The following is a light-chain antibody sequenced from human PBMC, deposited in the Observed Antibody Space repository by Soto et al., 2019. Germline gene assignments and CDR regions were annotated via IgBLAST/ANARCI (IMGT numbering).Light chain of an antibody. CDR2: DAT. CDR1: QTVGSK. CDR3: LQYKIWPPLT. Sequence: IVMTQSPATLSASPGESASLSCRASQTVGSKVAWYQQKPGQTPRLLIYDATTRATGVPARFSGSGSGTDFTLIISSLQSEDFAVYYCLQYKIWPPLTFAQGHVWTLN. V-gene: IGKV3-15*01. J-gene: IGKJ5*01.